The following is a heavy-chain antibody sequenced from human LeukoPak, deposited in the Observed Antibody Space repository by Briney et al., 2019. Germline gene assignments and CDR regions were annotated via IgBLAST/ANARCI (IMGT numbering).Heavy chain of an antibody. CDR3: ARAPYYDSSGYYTPDYFYGMDV. CDR2: MNPNSGAT. V-gene: IGHV1-8*01. CDR1: GYTFTSYD. Sequence: GASVKVSCKASGYTFTSYDFNWLRQATGQGPEWMGWMNPNSGATGYAQKFQGRVTMTRSASINTAYMELTDLRSEDTAVYYCARAPYYDSSGYYTPDYFYGMDVWGQGTTVTVSS. D-gene: IGHD3-22*01. J-gene: IGHJ6*02.